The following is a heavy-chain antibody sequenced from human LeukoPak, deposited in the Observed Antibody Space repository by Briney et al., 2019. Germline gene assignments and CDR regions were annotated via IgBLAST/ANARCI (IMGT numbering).Heavy chain of an antibody. CDR3: ARVSYYDSSGYYFLSYVDY. Sequence: GGSLRLSCAASGFTVSSTFMSWVRKAPGKGLEWVSVIYSGGSTYYADSVRGRFTISRDNSKNTLYLQMNSLGAEDTAVYYCARVSYYDSSGYYFLSYVDYWGQGTLVTVSS. V-gene: IGHV3-53*01. D-gene: IGHD3-22*01. CDR2: IYSGGST. J-gene: IGHJ4*02. CDR1: GFTVSSTF.